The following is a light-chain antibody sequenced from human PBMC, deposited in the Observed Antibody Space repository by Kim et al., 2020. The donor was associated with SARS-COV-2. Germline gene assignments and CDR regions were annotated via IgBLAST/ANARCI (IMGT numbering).Light chain of an antibody. J-gene: IGKJ4*01. V-gene: IGKV1-13*02. CDR1: QGISSA. Sequence: AIQLTQSPSSLSASVGDRVTITCRASQGISSALAWYQQKPGKAPKLLIYDASSLESGVPSRFSGSGSGTDFTLPISSLQPEDFETYYCQQFNSYPPLTFGGGTKVDIK. CDR2: DAS. CDR3: QQFNSYPPLT.